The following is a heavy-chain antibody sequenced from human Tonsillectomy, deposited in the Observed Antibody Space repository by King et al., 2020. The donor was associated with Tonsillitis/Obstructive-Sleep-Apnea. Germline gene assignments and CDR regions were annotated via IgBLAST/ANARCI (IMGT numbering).Heavy chain of an antibody. CDR2: IYPGDSNT. V-gene: IGHV5-51*01. CDR3: AVAYCGGDCYDAYYMDV. J-gene: IGHJ6*03. Sequence: VQLVQSGAEVKKPGESLKISCKGSGYSFTNYWIGWVRQMSGKGLEWMGIIYPGDSNTRYSPSFQGQVTISADKSITTACLQWSSLKASDTAMYYCAVAYCGGDCYDAYYMDVWDKGTTVTVSS. CDR1: GYSFTNYW. D-gene: IGHD2-21*01.